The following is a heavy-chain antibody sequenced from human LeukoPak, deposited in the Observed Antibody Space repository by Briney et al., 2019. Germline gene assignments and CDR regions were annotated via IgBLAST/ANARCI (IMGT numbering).Heavy chain of an antibody. CDR3: ARRTVVGTLDH. V-gene: IGHV3-74*01. D-gene: IGHD6-13*01. Sequence: GGSMRLSCAASGFTFSSYWMHWVRQAPGKGLVWVSRINSDGSSTSYAGSVKGRFTISRDNAKNTLYMQMNSLRAEDTAVYYCARRTVVGTLDHWGQGTLVTVSS. J-gene: IGHJ4*02. CDR2: INSDGSST. CDR1: GFTFSSYW.